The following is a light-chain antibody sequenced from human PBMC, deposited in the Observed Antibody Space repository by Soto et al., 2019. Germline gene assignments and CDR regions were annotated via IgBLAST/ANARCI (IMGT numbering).Light chain of an antibody. J-gene: IGLJ1*01. CDR1: SSDVGDNNY. CDR3: GSFTSTSTLYV. Sequence: QSALSQPASVSGSPGQSITISCSGTSSDVGDNNYVSWYQQHPGKAPKLMIYEVNNRPSGVSNRFSGSKSGNTASLSISGLQAEDEADYYCGSFTSTSTLYVFGTGTKVTVL. V-gene: IGLV2-14*01. CDR2: EVN.